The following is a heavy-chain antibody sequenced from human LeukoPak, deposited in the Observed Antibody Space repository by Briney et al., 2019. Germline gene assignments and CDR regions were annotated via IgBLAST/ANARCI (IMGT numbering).Heavy chain of an antibody. V-gene: IGHV3-23*01. D-gene: IGHD4/OR15-4a*01. Sequence: GGSLRLSCAASGFTFDNYAMNWVRQAPGKGPEWVLGISGSGVNTYYADSVKGRFTISRDNSKNTLYLQLNSLRGEDTAIYCARDTSFNYGAHAMDVWGQGTTVTVSS. CDR1: GFTFDNYA. J-gene: IGHJ6*02. CDR3: ARDTSFNYGAHAMDV. CDR2: ISGSGVNT.